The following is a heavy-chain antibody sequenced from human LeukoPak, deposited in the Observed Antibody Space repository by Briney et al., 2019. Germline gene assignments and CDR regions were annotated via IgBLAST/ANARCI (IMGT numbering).Heavy chain of an antibody. CDR3: ARGSDIVAGNFDY. CDR1: GFTVSSYS. D-gene: IGHD5-12*01. CDR2: ISSSSSYI. V-gene: IGHV3-21*01. J-gene: IGHJ4*02. Sequence: GGSLRLSCAASGFTVSSYSMNWVRQAPGKGLEWDSSISSSSSYIYYADSVKGRFTISRDNAKNSLYLQMNSLRAEDTAVYYCARGSDIVAGNFDYWGQGTLVTVSS.